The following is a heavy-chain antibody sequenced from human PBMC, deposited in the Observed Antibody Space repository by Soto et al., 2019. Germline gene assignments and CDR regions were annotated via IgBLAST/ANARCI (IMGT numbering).Heavy chain of an antibody. V-gene: IGHV1-18*01. J-gene: IGHJ4*02. Sequence: QVQLVQSGAEVKKPGASVKVSCKASGYTFTSYGISWVRQAPGQGLAWMGWISAYNGNTNYAQKLQGRVTMTTDTSTSTAYMELRSLRSDDTAVYYCARDSVSYYYDSSGYPRFDYWGQGTLVTVSS. D-gene: IGHD3-22*01. CDR2: ISAYNGNT. CDR3: ARDSVSYYYDSSGYPRFDY. CDR1: GYTFTSYG.